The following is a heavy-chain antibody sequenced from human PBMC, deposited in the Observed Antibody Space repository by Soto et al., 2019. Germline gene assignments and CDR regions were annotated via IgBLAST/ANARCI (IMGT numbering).Heavy chain of an antibody. V-gene: IGHV3-23*01. Sequence: EVQLMESGGGLVQPGGSLRLSCAASGFTFDNYAMNWVRQAPGKGLEWVSGISATGGSTYYAASVRGRFGISRDNSKITLVRQMNSLRAEDTAVYYCARSLDVFLWLGELLSLGFDSWGQGTLVTASS. CDR2: ISATGGST. CDR1: GFTFDNYA. CDR3: ARSLDVFLWLGELLSLGFDS. J-gene: IGHJ4*02. D-gene: IGHD3-10*01.